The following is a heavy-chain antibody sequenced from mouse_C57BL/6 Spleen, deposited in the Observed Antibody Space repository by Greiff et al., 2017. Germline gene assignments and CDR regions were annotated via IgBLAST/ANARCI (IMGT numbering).Heavy chain of an antibody. D-gene: IGHD1-2*01. V-gene: IGHV1-52*01. CDR2: IDPSDSET. Sequence: QVHVKQPGAELVRPGSSVKLSCKASGYTFTSYWMHWVKQRPIQGLEWIGNIDPSDSETHYNQKFKDKATLTVDKSSSTAYMQLSSLTSEDSAVYYGARKDYYGNYFDYWGQGTTLTVSS. CDR3: ARKDYYGNYFDY. J-gene: IGHJ2*01. CDR1: GYTFTSYW.